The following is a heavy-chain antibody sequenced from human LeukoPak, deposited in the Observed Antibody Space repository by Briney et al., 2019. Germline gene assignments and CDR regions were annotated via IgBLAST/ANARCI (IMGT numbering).Heavy chain of an antibody. CDR2: ISAYNGNT. CDR1: GYTFTSYD. CDR3: ARSGSARADYDTDYFDY. J-gene: IGHJ4*02. D-gene: IGHD3-9*01. Sequence: SVKVSCKASGYTFTSYDISWVRQAPGQGLEWMGWISAYNGNTNYAQKLQGGVTMTTDTSTSTAYMELRSLRSDDTAVYYCARSGSARADYDTDYFDYWGQGTLVTVSS. V-gene: IGHV1-18*01.